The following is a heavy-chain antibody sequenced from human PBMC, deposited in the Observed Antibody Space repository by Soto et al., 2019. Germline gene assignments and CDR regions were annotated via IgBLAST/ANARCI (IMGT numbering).Heavy chain of an antibody. Sequence: ASVKVSCKASGGTFSSYTISWVRQAPGQGLEWMGRIIPILGIANYAQKFQGRVTITADKSTSTAYMELSSLRSEDTAVYYCARDAGTYQLLVDNWFDPWGQGTLVTVSS. CDR1: GGTFSSYT. J-gene: IGHJ5*02. V-gene: IGHV1-69*04. CDR3: ARDAGTYQLLVDNWFDP. CDR2: IIPILGIA. D-gene: IGHD2-2*01.